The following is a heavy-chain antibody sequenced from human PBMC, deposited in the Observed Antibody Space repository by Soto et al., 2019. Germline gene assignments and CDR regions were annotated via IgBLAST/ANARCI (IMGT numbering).Heavy chain of an antibody. CDR2: ISAYNGNT. CDR1: GYTFTSYG. V-gene: IGHV1-18*01. CDR3: ARRYYYGAGSLPLDY. D-gene: IGHD3-10*01. J-gene: IGHJ4*02. Sequence: QVQLVQSGAEVKKPGASVKVSCKASGYTFTSYGISWVRQAPGQGLEWMGWISAYNGNTNYAQKLQGRVTMTTDTSTSSAYMELRSLRSVGTAVYYCARRYYYGAGSLPLDYWGQGTLVTVSS.